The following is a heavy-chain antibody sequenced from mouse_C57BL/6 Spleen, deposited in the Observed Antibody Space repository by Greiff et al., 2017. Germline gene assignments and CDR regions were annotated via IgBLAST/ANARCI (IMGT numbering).Heavy chain of an antibody. CDR2: ISSGSSTI. D-gene: IGHD2-4*01. J-gene: IGHJ4*01. V-gene: IGHV5-17*01. CDR1: GFTFSDYG. Sequence: EVMLVESGGGLVKPGGSLKLSCAASGFTFSDYGMHWVRQAPEKGLEWVAYISSGSSTIYYADTVKGRFTISRDNAKNTLFLQMTSLRSEDTAMYYCARPGYYDYDESYYYAMDYWGQGTSVTVSS. CDR3: ARPGYYDYDESYYYAMDY.